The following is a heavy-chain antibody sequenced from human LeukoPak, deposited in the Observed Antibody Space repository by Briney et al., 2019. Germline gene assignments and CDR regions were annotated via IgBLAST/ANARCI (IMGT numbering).Heavy chain of an antibody. CDR2: IYYSGTA. V-gene: IGHV4-59*08. Sequence: SETLFLTCTVSGASISSSSWTWIRQPPGKGLECIGFIYYSGTAHYNPSLKSRVTISLDTSKNQFSLRLSSVTAADTAVYYCARHLSSGWSDYWGQGTLVTVSS. CDR3: ARHLSSGWSDY. D-gene: IGHD6-19*01. CDR1: GASISSSS. J-gene: IGHJ4*02.